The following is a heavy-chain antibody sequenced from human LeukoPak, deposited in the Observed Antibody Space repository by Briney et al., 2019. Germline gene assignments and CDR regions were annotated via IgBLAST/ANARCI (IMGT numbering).Heavy chain of an antibody. CDR3: ASREGYYYDSSGIALGI. CDR1: GFSFGDYS. V-gene: IGHV3-48*01. D-gene: IGHD3-22*01. CDR2: IRSDSSAI. J-gene: IGHJ4*02. Sequence: GGSLRLSCAASGFSFGDYSMTWVRQAPGKGLEWVSYIRSDSSAIYYTDPVKGRFTISRDNARKSLYLQMNSLRVEDTAVYYCASREGYYYDSSGIALGIWGQGTLVTVSS.